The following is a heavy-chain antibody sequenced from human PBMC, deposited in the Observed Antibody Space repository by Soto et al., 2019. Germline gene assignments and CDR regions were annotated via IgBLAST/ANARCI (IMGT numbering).Heavy chain of an antibody. V-gene: IGHV1-46*01. CDR2: INPSGGST. CDR1: GYTFTSYY. CDR3: ASGRVPAAKCFDY. Sequence: ASVKVSCKASGYTFTSYYMHWVRQAPAQGLEWMGIINPSGGSTSYAQKFQGRVTMTRDTSTSTVYMELSGLRSEDTAVYYCASGRVPAAKCFDYWGQGTLVTVSS. J-gene: IGHJ4*02. D-gene: IGHD2-2*01.